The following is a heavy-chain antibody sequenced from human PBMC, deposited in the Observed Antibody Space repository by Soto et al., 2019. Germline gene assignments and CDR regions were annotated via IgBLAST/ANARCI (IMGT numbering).Heavy chain of an antibody. CDR3: ARRSSSWYFDS. J-gene: IGHJ4*02. CDR2: SGIDGST. D-gene: IGHD6-13*01. Sequence: HPGGSLRVSCAASGFTFSNYAMNWVRQALGKGLEWGSGSGIDGSTDYADAVKGRFTISRDNSKNTLNLQMNGLRAEDTAVYYCARRSSSWYFDSWGQGPLVTVSS. V-gene: IGHV3-23*01. CDR1: GFTFSNYA.